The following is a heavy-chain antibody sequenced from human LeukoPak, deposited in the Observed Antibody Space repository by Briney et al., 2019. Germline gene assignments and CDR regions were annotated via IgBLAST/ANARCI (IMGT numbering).Heavy chain of an antibody. D-gene: IGHD1-26*01. J-gene: IGHJ4*02. CDR1: GYTFASYS. CDR2: INPSGGST. Sequence: ASVKVSCKASGYTFASYSMYWVRQAPGQGLEWMGIINPSGGSTSYAQKFQGRVTMTRDTSTSTVYMELSSLRSEDTAVYYCAREGSGSSFDYWGQGTLVTVSS. V-gene: IGHV1-46*01. CDR3: AREGSGSSFDY.